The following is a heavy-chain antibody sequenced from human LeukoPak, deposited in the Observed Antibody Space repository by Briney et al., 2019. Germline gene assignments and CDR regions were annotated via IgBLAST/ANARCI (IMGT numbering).Heavy chain of an antibody. CDR2: IYYSGST. Sequence: SETLSLTCTVSGGSISSSSYYWGWIRQPPGKGLEWIGSIYYSGSTYYNPSLKSRVTISVDTSKNQFSLKLSSVTAAVTAVYYCARASDYVTFDAFDIWGQGTMVTVSS. CDR1: GGSISSSSYY. J-gene: IGHJ3*02. V-gene: IGHV4-39*07. CDR3: ARASDYVTFDAFDI. D-gene: IGHD4-17*01.